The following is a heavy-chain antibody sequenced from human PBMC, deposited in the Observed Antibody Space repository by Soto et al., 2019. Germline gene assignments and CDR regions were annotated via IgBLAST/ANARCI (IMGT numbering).Heavy chain of an antibody. J-gene: IGHJ6*02. CDR1: GFIFTSYS. CDR3: ARLVASETGYGMDV. D-gene: IGHD3-9*01. V-gene: IGHV3-21*01. Sequence: EVQLVESGGGLVQRGGSLRLSCAASGFIFTSYSMVWVRQAPGKGLEWVSSISSRSDSIYYADSVKGRFTISRDNAQNSLYLQMNSLTSEDTAVYYCARLVASETGYGMDVWGQGTTVTVSS. CDR2: ISSRSDSI.